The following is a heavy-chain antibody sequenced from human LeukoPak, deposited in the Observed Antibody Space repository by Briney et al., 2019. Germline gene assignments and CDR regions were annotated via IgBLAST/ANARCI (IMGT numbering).Heavy chain of an antibody. CDR3: ARDSGGYSYGEFDY. D-gene: IGHD5-18*01. CDR1: GYTFTSYG. CDR2: ISAYNGNT. Sequence: ASVKVSCKXSGYTFTSYGISWVRQAPGQGLEWMGWISAYNGNTNYAQKLQGRVTMTTDTSTSTAYMELRSLRSDDTAVYYCARDSGGYSYGEFDYWGQGTLVTVFS. J-gene: IGHJ4*02. V-gene: IGHV1-18*01.